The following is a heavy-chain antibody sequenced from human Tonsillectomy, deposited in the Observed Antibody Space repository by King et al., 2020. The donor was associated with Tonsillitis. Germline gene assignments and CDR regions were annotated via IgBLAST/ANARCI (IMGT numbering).Heavy chain of an antibody. CDR2: IYYSGST. Sequence: VQLQESGPGLVKPSQTLSLTCTVSGGSISSTDYYWSWIRQPPGKGLEWIGYIYYSGSTYYNPSLKSRVTISVDTSKNHFSLKLSSVTAADTALYYCAGYFDSGGYSSVHWFDPWGQGTLVTVSS. V-gene: IGHV4-30-4*01. J-gene: IGHJ5*02. CDR1: GGSISSTDYY. CDR3: AGYFDSGGYSSVHWFDP. D-gene: IGHD3-22*01.